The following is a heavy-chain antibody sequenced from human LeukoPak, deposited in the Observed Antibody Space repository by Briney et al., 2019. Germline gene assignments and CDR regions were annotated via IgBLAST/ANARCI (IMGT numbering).Heavy chain of an antibody. CDR1: GFTFSSYA. CDR2: ISGSGGST. J-gene: IGHJ4*02. Sequence: GGSLRLSCAASGFTFSSYAMSWVRQAPGKGLEWVSAISGSGGSTYYTDSVKGRFTISRDNSKNTLYLQMNSLRVEDTAVYYCARFNYYDSSGHFDYWGQGTLVTVSS. CDR3: ARFNYYDSSGHFDY. V-gene: IGHV3-23*01. D-gene: IGHD3-22*01.